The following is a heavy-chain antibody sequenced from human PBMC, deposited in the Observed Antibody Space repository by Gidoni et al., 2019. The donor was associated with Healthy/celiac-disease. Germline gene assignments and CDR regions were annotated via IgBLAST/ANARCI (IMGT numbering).Heavy chain of an antibody. D-gene: IGHD3-22*01. Sequence: QVQLVESGGGVVQPGRSLRLSCAASGFTFSSYGMHWVRQAPGKGLEWLAVIWYDGSNKYYADSVKGRFTISRDNSKNTLYLQMNSLRAEDTAVYYCAREIYYDSSGYLDYWGQGTLVTVSS. V-gene: IGHV3-33*01. J-gene: IGHJ4*02. CDR1: GFTFSSYG. CDR2: IWYDGSNK. CDR3: AREIYYDSSGYLDY.